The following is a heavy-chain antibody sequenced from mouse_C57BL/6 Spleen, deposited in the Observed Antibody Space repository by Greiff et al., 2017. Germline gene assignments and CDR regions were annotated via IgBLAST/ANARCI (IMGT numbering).Heavy chain of an antibody. D-gene: IGHD2-12*01. CDR1: GYTFTEYT. CDR2: FYPGSGSI. CDR3: ARHEHYNYFDY. J-gene: IGHJ2*01. Sequence: VQLQQSGAELVKPGASVKLSCKASGYTFTEYTIHWVKQRSGQGLEWIGWFYPGSGSIKYNEKFKDKVTLTEDKSSSTVYLEISRLTSEYSAVYYCARHEHYNYFDYWGQGTTLTVSS. V-gene: IGHV1-62-2*01.